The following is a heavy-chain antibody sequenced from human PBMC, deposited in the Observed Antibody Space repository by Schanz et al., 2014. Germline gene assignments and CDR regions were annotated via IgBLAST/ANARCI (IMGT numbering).Heavy chain of an antibody. J-gene: IGHJ3*02. Sequence: EVQLVESGGGLIHPGGSLRLSCAVSGFTVSTNYMTWVRQAPGKGLECVSVLYTGGSTFYAESVRGRFFISRDSSKNTLYLQMNSLRAEDTALYYCAKDPHRDYGGKPQAFDIWGQGTMVTVSS. CDR3: AKDPHRDYGGKPQAFDI. D-gene: IGHD4-17*01. V-gene: IGHV3-53*01. CDR2: LYTGGST. CDR1: GFTVSTNY.